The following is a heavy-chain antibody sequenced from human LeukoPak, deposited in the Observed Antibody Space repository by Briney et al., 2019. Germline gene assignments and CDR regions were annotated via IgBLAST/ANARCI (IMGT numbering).Heavy chain of an antibody. CDR3: ARMGYCGGDCPDY. CDR1: GFTFSSYS. J-gene: IGHJ4*02. D-gene: IGHD2-21*02. CDR2: ISSSSSTI. V-gene: IGHV3-48*04. Sequence: GGSLRLSCAASGFTFSSYSMNWVRQAPGKGLEWVSYISSSSSTIYYADSVKGRFTISRDNAKNSLYLQMNSLRAEDTAVYYCARMGYCGGDCPDYWGQGTLVTVSS.